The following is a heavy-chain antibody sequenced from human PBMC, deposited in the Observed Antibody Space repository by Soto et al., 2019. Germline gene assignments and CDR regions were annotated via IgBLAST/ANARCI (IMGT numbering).Heavy chain of an antibody. V-gene: IGHV2-5*02. CDR3: ARALGSWGAYYFDH. Sequence: QITLKESGPTLVRPTQTLTLTCTVSGFSLDTWGVGVGWIRQPPGKAPEWLALIYWDDDKRYSPSLKNRLTITKGTSKNQVVLTVTNMDPVDTVTYYCARALGSWGAYYFDHWGQGTLVTVSS. CDR2: IYWDDDK. J-gene: IGHJ4*02. CDR1: GFSLDTWGVG. D-gene: IGHD3-16*01.